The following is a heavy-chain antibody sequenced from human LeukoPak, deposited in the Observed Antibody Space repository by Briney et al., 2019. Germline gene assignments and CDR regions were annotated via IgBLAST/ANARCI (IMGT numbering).Heavy chain of an antibody. J-gene: IGHJ5*02. D-gene: IGHD2-15*01. V-gene: IGHV4-34*01. CDR3: ARWWGFDP. CDR2: INDSGST. CDR1: GGSFSGYY. Sequence: SETLSLICAVYGGSFSGYYWSWIRQPPGKGLEWIGEINDSGSTNYNPSLKSRVTISVDTSKNQFSLKLSSVTAADTAVYYCARWWGFDPWGQGTLVTVSS.